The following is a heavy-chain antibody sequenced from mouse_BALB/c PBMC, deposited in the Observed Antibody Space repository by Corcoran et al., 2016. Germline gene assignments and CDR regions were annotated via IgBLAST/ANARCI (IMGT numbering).Heavy chain of an antibody. J-gene: IGHJ2*01. D-gene: IGHD1-1*01. CDR2: INTYTGEP. CDR1: GYTFTTYG. V-gene: IGHV9-1*02. CDR3: ASRYYGSSGDY. Sequence: QIQLVQSGPALKKPGEPVKISCKASGYTFTTYGMTWVKQAPGKGLKWMGWINTYTGEPTYADDFKERFAFSLETSASTAYLQINNLKNEDMATYFGASRYYGSSGDYWGQGTTLTVSS.